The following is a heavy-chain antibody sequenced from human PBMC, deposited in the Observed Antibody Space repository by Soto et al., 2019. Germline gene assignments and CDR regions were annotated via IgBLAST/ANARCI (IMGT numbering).Heavy chain of an antibody. CDR2: INPSGST. D-gene: IGHD3-10*02. V-gene: IGHV4-34*01. CDR1: DGSSSGYY. J-gene: IGHJ4*02. CDR3: ARGRITMLH. Sequence: QVQLQQWGAGLLKPSETLSLTCTVYDGSSSGYYWSWVRQPPGKGLEWIGEINPSGSTNYNPSLKRRVTLSVDTSNNQFSLNVNSVTAADTAVYYCARGRITMLHWGQGTLVTVSS.